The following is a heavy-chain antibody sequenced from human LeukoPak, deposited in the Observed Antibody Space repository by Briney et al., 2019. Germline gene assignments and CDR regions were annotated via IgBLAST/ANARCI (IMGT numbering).Heavy chain of an antibody. CDR1: GFTFSSYD. CDR3: AKERNYYGSGSSTDFDF. Sequence: GRSLRLSCAAAGFTFSSYDMHWVRQAPGKGLEWVAVISYDGTNKYYADDSVKGRFTISRDNSRDTLYLQMNSLSAEDTAVYYCAKERNYYGSGSSTDFDFWGPGTLVTVSS. CDR2: ISYDGTNK. D-gene: IGHD3-10*01. V-gene: IGHV3-30*18. J-gene: IGHJ4*02.